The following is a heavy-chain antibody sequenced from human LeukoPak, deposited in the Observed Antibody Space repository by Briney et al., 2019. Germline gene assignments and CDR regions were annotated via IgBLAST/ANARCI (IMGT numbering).Heavy chain of an antibody. V-gene: IGHV1-69*13. D-gene: IGHD3-22*01. Sequence: SVKVSCKASGGAFSSYAISWVRQAPGQGLEWMGGIIPIFGTANYAQKFQGRVTITADESTSTAYMELSSLRSEDTAVYYCARSDSSGYLVGAFDIWGQGTMVTVSS. CDR1: GGAFSSYA. CDR3: ARSDSSGYLVGAFDI. J-gene: IGHJ3*02. CDR2: IIPIFGTA.